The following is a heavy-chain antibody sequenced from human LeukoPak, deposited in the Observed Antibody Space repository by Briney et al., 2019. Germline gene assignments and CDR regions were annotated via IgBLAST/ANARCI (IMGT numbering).Heavy chain of an antibody. V-gene: IGHV3-15*01. CDR3: TTGYGDSETYYESFDY. Sequence: PGGSLRLSCAASGFTFSNAWMSWVRQAPGKGLEWVGRIKSKTDGGTTDYAAPVKGRFTISRDDSKNTLYLQMNSLKTEDTAVYYCTTGYGDSETYYESFDYWGQGTLVTVSS. CDR1: GFTFSNAW. CDR2: IKSKTDGGTT. D-gene: IGHD4-17*01. J-gene: IGHJ4*02.